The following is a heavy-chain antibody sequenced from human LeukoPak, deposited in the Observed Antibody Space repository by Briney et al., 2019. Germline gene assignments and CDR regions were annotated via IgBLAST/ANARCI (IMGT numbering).Heavy chain of an antibody. V-gene: IGHV1-18*01. CDR2: ISAYNGNT. CDR3: ASRRGYCTNGVCYLDY. D-gene: IGHD2-8*01. Sequence: GASVKVSCKASGYTFTSYGISWVRQAPGQGLEWMGWISAYNGNTNYAQKLQGRVTMTTDTSTSTAYMELRSLRSDDTAVYYCASRRGYCTNGVCYLDYWSQGTLVTVSS. CDR1: GYTFTSYG. J-gene: IGHJ4*02.